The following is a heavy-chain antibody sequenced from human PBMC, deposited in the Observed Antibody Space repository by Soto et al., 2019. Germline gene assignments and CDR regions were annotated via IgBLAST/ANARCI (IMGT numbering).Heavy chain of an antibody. V-gene: IGHV1-24*01. CDR2: FDPEDGET. D-gene: IGHD6-19*01. CDR3: ARGPSSGAFDY. CDR1: GYTLTELS. J-gene: IGHJ4*01. Sequence: GASVKVSCKVSGYTLTELSMHWVRQAPGKGLEWMGGFDPEDGETIYAQKFQGRVTMTEDTSATTVYMDLSSLRSEDTAVYYCARGPSSGAFDYWGHGTLVTVSS.